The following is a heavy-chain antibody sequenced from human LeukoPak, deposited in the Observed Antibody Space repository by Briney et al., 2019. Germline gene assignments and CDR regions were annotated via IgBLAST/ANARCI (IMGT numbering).Heavy chain of an antibody. V-gene: IGHV4-59*01. CDR3: ARDMESGSTRGRAFNI. D-gene: IGHD1-26*01. CDR2: IYYSGTT. J-gene: IGHJ3*02. Sequence: PSETLSLTCTVSGGSISSYYWSWIRQSPGKGLEWIGSIYYSGTTNYNPSLKTRVTISVDTSKNQFSLKLSSVTAADTAMYFCARDMESGSTRGRAFNIWGQGTMVTVSS. CDR1: GGSISSYY.